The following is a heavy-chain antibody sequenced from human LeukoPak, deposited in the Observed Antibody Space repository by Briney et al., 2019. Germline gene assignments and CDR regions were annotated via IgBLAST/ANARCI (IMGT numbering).Heavy chain of an antibody. CDR1: GLAFSNYW. V-gene: IGHV3-7*01. J-gene: IGHJ4*02. D-gene: IGHD3-16*02. Sequence: GGSLRLSCVASGLAFSNYWMSWVRQAPGKGLEWVANIKEDGGERYYVDSVKGRFTISRDNAKNSLYLQMNSLRAEDTSVYYCVSGGSYHFHWGQGTLVTVSS. CDR3: VSGGSYHFH. CDR2: IKEDGGER.